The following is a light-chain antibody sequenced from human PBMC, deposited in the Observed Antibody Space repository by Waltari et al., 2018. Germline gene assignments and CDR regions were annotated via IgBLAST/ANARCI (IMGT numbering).Light chain of an antibody. Sequence: EIVLTQSPGTLSLSPGARVTLSCRASQSVSRTLAWYQQKPGQAPTLLIYGASIRATGIPDRFTGSGSGTDFSLTISSREPEDFAIYFCQHYVRLPATFGQGTKVEIK. CDR2: GAS. CDR1: QSVSRT. CDR3: QHYVRLPAT. V-gene: IGKV3-20*01. J-gene: IGKJ1*01.